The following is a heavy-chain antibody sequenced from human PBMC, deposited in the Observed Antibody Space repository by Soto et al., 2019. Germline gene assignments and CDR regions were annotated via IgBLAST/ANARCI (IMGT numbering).Heavy chain of an antibody. V-gene: IGHV4-4*02. CDR1: GGSISSSNW. D-gene: IGHD5-12*01. CDR2: IYHSGST. CDR3: ARANSGYDTNDDY. J-gene: IGHJ4*02. Sequence: SETLSLTCAVSGGSISSSNWWSWVHQPPGKGLEWIGEIYHSGSTNYNPSLKSQVTISVDKSKNQFSLKLSSVTAADTAVYYCARANSGYDTNDDYWGQGTLVTVSS.